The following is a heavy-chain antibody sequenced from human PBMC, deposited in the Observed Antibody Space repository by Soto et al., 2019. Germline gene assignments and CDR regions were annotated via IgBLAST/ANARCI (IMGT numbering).Heavy chain of an antibody. CDR1: HDSITTYY. Sequence: PSETLSLTCTVSHDSITTYYWNWIRQFPGKGLEWIGSISYSGTINYNPSLKSRVAISVDTSKNQFSLKLSSVTAADTAVYYCASHYRWRGWEWATEPLFDYRAQRTPVTVSS. J-gene: IGHJ4*02. D-gene: IGHD6-19*01. CDR2: ISYSGTI. V-gene: IGHV4-59*01. CDR3: ASHYRWRGWEWATEPLFDY.